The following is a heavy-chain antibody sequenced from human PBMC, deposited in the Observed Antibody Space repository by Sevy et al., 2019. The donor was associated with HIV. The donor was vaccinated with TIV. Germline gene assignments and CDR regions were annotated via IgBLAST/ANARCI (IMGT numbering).Heavy chain of an antibody. D-gene: IGHD2-15*01. Sequence: GGSLRLSCAGSGFTFSTSWMTWVRQAPGKGLEWVANIKQDGCEKSYVDSVKGRFTISRDNAKNSLYLQMNSLRAEDTAVYYCAKEGGYCSAGSCSCFDPWGQGTLVTVSS. CDR2: IKQDGCEK. CDR3: AKEGGYCSAGSCSCFDP. CDR1: GFTFSTSW. J-gene: IGHJ5*02. V-gene: IGHV3-7*01.